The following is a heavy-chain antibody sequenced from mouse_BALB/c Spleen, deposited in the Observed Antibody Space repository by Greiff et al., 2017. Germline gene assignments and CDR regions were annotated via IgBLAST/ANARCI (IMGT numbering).Heavy chain of an antibody. V-gene: IGHV3-6*02. D-gene: IGHD1-1*01. CDR1: GYSITSGYY. J-gene: IGHJ3*01. Sequence: EVKLMESGPGLVKPSQSLSLTCSVTGYSITSGYYWNWIRQFPGNKLEWMGYISYDGSNNYNPSLKNRISITRDTSKNQFFLKLNSVTTEDTATYYCATYGSSYDWFAYWGQGTLVTVSA. CDR2: ISYDGSN. CDR3: ATYGSSYDWFAY.